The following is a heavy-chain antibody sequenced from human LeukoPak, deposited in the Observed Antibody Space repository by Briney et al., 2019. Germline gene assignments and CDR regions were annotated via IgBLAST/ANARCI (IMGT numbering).Heavy chain of an antibody. J-gene: IGHJ3*02. CDR3: ARGRGIAAAKDAFDI. CDR2: IYDSGST. CDR1: GGSISTYY. D-gene: IGHD6-13*01. Sequence: PSETLSLTCTVSGGSISTYYWSWIRQPPGKGLEWIGYIYDSGSTNYNPSLKSRVTISVDTSKNQFSLKLSSVTAADTAVYYCARGRGIAAAKDAFDIWGQGTMVTVSS. V-gene: IGHV4-59*01.